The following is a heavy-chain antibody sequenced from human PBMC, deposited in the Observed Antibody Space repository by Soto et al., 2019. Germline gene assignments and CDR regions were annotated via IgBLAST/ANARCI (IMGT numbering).Heavy chain of an antibody. D-gene: IGHD3-3*01. CDR2: LKSGTNGGTA. Sequence: EVQLVESGGGLVKPGESLRLSCTASGLTLTDAWMKWVRQAPGKGLEWVGRLKSGTNGGTADYAAPVRGRFTILRDDSKNMLYLQLNSLKTVDTAVYYCAYYGNRRAVHFDSWGQGTLVTVSS. CDR1: GLTLTDAW. CDR3: AYYGNRRAVHFDS. J-gene: IGHJ4*02. V-gene: IGHV3-15*07.